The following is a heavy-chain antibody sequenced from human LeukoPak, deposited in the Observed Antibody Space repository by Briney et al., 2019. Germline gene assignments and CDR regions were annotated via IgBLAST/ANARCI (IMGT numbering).Heavy chain of an antibody. J-gene: IGHJ4*02. D-gene: IGHD6-13*01. CDR1: GYTLTSYY. CDR3: ARGYSSSWYGFDY. Sequence: ASVTVSCKASGYTLTSYYMHWVRQAPGQGLEWMGIINPSGGSTSYAQKFQGRVTITADESTSIAYMELSSLRSEDTAVYYCARGYSSSWYGFDYWGQGTLVTVSS. CDR2: INPSGGST. V-gene: IGHV1-46*01.